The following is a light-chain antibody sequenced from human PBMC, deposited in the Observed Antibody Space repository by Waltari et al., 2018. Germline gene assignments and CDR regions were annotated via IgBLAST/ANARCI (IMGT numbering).Light chain of an antibody. CDR2: DAS. Sequence: EIVLTQSPATLSLSPGERAPLSCRASQSVSSYLAWYQQKPGQPPRPLNYDASNRATGIPARFSGSGSGTDFTLTISSLEPEDFAVYYCQQRSNWPTFGGGTKVEIK. J-gene: IGKJ4*01. CDR1: QSVSSY. CDR3: QQRSNWPT. V-gene: IGKV3-11*01.